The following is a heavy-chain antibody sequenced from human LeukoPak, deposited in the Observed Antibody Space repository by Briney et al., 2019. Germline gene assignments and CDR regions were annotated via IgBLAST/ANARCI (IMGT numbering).Heavy chain of an antibody. Sequence: KPGGSLRLSCAASGFTFSTYRTNWVRQAPGKGLEWVSSISSTSSHIYYADSVKGRFTISRDNAKNSLHLQMNSLRADDSAVYYCVRVTTTYYYDSGGYCDYWGQGTLVTVSS. CDR1: GFTFSTYR. D-gene: IGHD3-22*01. J-gene: IGHJ4*02. CDR3: VRVTTTYYYDSGGYCDY. V-gene: IGHV3-21*01. CDR2: ISSTSSHI.